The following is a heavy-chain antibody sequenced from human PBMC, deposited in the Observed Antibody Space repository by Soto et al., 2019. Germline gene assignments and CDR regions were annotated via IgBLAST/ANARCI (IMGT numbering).Heavy chain of an antibody. CDR1: GDSITSIYY. V-gene: IGHV4-38-2*01. J-gene: IGHJ4*02. Sequence: PSETLSLTCAVSGDSITSIYYWAWIRQPPGRGLEWIASIYHSGTTYYNPSLKSRVTISVDTSKNQFSLNLRSVTAADSAVYYCARYRREAVAGYTLDNWGQGILVTVSS. D-gene: IGHD6-13*01. CDR2: IYHSGTT. CDR3: ARYRREAVAGYTLDN.